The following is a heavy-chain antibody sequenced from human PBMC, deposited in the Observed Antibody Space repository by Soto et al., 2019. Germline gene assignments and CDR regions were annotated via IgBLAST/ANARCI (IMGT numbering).Heavy chain of an antibody. CDR1: GFTFSSYA. CDR3: ARGGFGVVAAIYYYYYGMDV. D-gene: IGHD2-15*01. V-gene: IGHV3-30-3*01. J-gene: IGHJ6*02. CDR2: ISYDGSNK. Sequence: QVQLVESGGGVVQPGRSLRLSCAASGFTFSSYAMHWVRQAPGKGLEWVAVISYDGSNKYYADSVKGRFTISRDNSKNTLYLQMISLRAEDTAVYYCARGGFGVVAAIYYYYYGMDVWGQGTTVTVSS.